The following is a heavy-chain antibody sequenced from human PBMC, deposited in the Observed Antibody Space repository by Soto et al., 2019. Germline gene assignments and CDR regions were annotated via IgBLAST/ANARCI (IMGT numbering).Heavy chain of an antibody. CDR3: AIHLPPYSYGYFDY. CDR2: IYYSGST. J-gene: IGHJ4*02. V-gene: IGHV4-59*08. D-gene: IGHD5-18*01. Sequence: SETLSLTCTVSGGSISSYYWSWIRQPPGKGLEWIGYIYYSGSTNYNPSLKSRVTISVDTSKNQFSLKLSSVTAADTAVYYCAIHLPPYSYGYFDYWGQGTLVTVSS. CDR1: GGSISSYY.